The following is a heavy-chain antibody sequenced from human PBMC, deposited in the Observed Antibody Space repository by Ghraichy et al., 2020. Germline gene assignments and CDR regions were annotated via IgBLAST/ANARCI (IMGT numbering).Heavy chain of an antibody. CDR1: GFTFDDYA. J-gene: IGHJ6*02. Sequence: GGSLRLSCAASGFTFDDYAMHWVRQAPGKGLEWVSGISWNSGSIGYADSVKGRFTISRDNAKNSLYLQMNSLRAEDTALYYCAKDGDILRDSGYDYRFSNYYGMDVWGQGTTVTVSS. D-gene: IGHD5-12*01. CDR2: ISWNSGSI. CDR3: AKDGDILRDSGYDYRFSNYYGMDV. V-gene: IGHV3-9*01.